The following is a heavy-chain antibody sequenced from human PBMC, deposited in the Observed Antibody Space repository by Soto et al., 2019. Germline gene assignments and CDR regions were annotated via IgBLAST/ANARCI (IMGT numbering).Heavy chain of an antibody. V-gene: IGHV3-23*01. Sequence: GGSLRLSXVASEFSFSRYAMTWVRQAAGKGLQWVAGLGPDGRNTLYGESVRGRFTISRDNSRNTLYLQMSSLRAEDTAVYFCVKQMTTWTDSFFDFWGQGIQVTVSS. J-gene: IGHJ4*02. CDR3: VKQMTTWTDSFFDF. D-gene: IGHD4-17*01. CDR2: LGPDGRNT. CDR1: EFSFSRYA.